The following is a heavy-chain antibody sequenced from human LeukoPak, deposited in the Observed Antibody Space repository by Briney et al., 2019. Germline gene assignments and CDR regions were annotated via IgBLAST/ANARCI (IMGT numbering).Heavy chain of an antibody. D-gene: IGHD3-22*01. V-gene: IGHV3-20*04. J-gene: IGHJ4*02. CDR1: GFNFDDYG. Sequence: GGSLRLSCAASGFNFDDYGMSWVRQAPGKGLEWVSCINWNGGGTGYADSVKGRFTISRENAKNPLYLQMNSLKAEDTALYYCARGPLQTIPTSKIVVYYYPFDYWGQGTLVTVSS. CDR3: ARGPLQTIPTSKIVVYYYPFDY. CDR2: INWNGGGT.